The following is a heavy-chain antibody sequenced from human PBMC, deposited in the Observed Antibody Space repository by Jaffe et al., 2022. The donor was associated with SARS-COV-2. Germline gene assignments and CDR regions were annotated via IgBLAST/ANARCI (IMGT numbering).Heavy chain of an antibody. CDR3: TRLLVVAAGVAFDI. V-gene: IGHV3-73*01. J-gene: IGHJ3*02. CDR2: IRTKPNNYAT. CDR1: GFTFSGSA. Sequence: EVQLVESGGGLVQPGGSLKLSCAASGFTFSGSAMHWVRQASGKGLEWLGRIRTKPNNYATTYAASVKDRVTISRDDSKNTAYLQMNSLKTEDTAVYYCTRLLVVAAGVAFDIWGQGTMVTVSS. D-gene: IGHD2-15*01.